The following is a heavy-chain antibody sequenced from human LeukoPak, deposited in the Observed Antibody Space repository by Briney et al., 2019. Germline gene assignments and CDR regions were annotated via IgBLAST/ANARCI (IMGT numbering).Heavy chain of an antibody. Sequence: SVKVSCKASGGTFSSYAISWVRQAPGQGLEWMGGIIPIFGIANYAQKFQGRVTITADESTSTAYMELSSLRSEDTAVYYCASGDIVVVPAAAGIKGWGQGTLVTVSS. CDR1: GGTFSSYA. J-gene: IGHJ4*02. CDR3: ASGDIVVVPAAAGIKG. CDR2: IIPIFGIA. D-gene: IGHD2-2*01. V-gene: IGHV1-69*13.